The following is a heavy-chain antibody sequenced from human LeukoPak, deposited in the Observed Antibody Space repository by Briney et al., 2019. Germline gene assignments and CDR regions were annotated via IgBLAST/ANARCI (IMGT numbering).Heavy chain of an antibody. CDR3: ARNSGYVTYAFDI. J-gene: IGHJ3*02. D-gene: IGHD5-12*01. Sequence: ASVKVSCKASGYTFTGYYMHWVRQAPGHGLEWMGWINPNSGGTNYAQKFQGRVTMTRDTSISTAYMELSRLRSDDTAVYYCARNSGYVTYAFDIWGQGTMVTVSS. V-gene: IGHV1-2*02. CDR1: GYTFTGYY. CDR2: INPNSGGT.